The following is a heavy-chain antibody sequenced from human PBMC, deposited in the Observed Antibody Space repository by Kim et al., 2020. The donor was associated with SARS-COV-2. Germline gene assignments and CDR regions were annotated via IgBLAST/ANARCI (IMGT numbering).Heavy chain of an antibody. CDR2: INSDGSST. J-gene: IGHJ6*02. D-gene: IGHD5-18*01. CDR1: GFTFSSYW. V-gene: IGHV3-74*01. CDR3: ARDRGYSYGHYGMDV. Sequence: GGSLRLSCAASGFTFSSYWMHWVRQAPGKGLVWVSRINSDGSSTSYADSVKGRFTISRDNAKNTLYLQMNSLRAEDTAVYYCARDRGYSYGHYGMDVWGQGTTVTVSS.